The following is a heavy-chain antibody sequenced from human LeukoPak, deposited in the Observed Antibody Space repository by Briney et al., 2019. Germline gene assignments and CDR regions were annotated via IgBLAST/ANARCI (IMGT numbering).Heavy chain of an antibody. CDR3: ARDLAAYYDFWSGYSWYHDYFDC. CDR2: INSDGSST. J-gene: IGHJ4*02. V-gene: IGHV3-74*01. Sequence: GGSLRLSCAASGFTFSSYWMYWVRQAPGKGLVWVSRINSDGSSTNYADSVKGRFTISRDNSKNTLYLQMNRLRAEDTAVYYCARDLAAYYDFWSGYSWYHDYFDCWGEGALATVSS. CDR1: GFTFSSYW. D-gene: IGHD3-3*01.